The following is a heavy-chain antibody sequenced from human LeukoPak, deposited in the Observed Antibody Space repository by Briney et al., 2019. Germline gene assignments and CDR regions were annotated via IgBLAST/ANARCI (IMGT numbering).Heavy chain of an antibody. D-gene: IGHD6-6*01. CDR2: INHSGST. CDR3: AIPMSQYSSSSRRALHSQQCFQH. Sequence: KPSETLSLTCAVYGGSFSGYYWSWIRQPPGKGLEWIGEINHSGSTNYNPSLKSRVTISVDTSKNQFSLKLSSVTAADTAVYYCAIPMSQYSSSSRRALHSQQCFQHWGQGTLVTVSS. V-gene: IGHV4-34*01. CDR1: GGSFSGYY. J-gene: IGHJ1*01.